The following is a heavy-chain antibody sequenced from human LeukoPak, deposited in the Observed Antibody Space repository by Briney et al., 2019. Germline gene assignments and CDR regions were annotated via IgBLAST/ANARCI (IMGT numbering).Heavy chain of an antibody. CDR1: GYTFTSYY. Sequence: ASVKVSCKASGYTFTSYYMHWVRQAPGQGLEWMGRINPNSGGTNYAQKFQGRVTMTRDTSISTAYMELSRLRSDDTAVYYCARDDSSGWTPLCYWGQGTLVTVSS. D-gene: IGHD6-19*01. V-gene: IGHV1-2*06. J-gene: IGHJ4*02. CDR3: ARDDSSGWTPLCY. CDR2: INPNSGGT.